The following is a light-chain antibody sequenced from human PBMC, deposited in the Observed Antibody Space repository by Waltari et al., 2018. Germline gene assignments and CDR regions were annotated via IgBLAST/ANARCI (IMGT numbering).Light chain of an antibody. V-gene: IGLV1-51*01. CDR2: DDI. CDR3: GTWDSALSVVV. CDR1: GPNIGSNY. Sequence: QSVLTQPPSVSAAPGQKVTIPCSGSGPNIGSNYASCYQQLPGTAPQLLIYDDIKRPSGIPDRFSGSKSGTSATLGITALQTGDEADYYCGTWDSALSVVVFGGGTRLTVL. J-gene: IGLJ2*01.